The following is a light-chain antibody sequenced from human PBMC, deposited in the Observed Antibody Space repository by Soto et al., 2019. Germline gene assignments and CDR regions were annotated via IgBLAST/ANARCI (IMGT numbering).Light chain of an antibody. J-gene: IGKJ1*01. Sequence: IRVTKSPFTLSSSVGDRLTLTCRASQSISSWVAWYQQKPGKPPKLLIYDASSLESGVPSRFSGSGSGTDFSLTITSLQPDDSATYYCQQYHSYYPWTFGQGTKVDI. CDR2: DAS. CDR3: QQYHSYYPWT. V-gene: IGKV1-5*01. CDR1: QSISSW.